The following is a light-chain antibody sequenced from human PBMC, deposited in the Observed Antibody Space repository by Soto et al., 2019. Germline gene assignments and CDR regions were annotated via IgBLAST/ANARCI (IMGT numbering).Light chain of an antibody. CDR1: PSVTNF. Sequence: EIVLTKSTATLSLSPGGRATPSRRASPSVTNFLAWYQQKPGQAPRLLIYGAFNRATGIPARFSGSGSGTDFTLTISSLEPEDSAIYYCQQRNIWPPVTFGQGTRLEI. J-gene: IGKJ5*01. V-gene: IGKV3-11*01. CDR3: QQRNIWPPVT. CDR2: GAF.